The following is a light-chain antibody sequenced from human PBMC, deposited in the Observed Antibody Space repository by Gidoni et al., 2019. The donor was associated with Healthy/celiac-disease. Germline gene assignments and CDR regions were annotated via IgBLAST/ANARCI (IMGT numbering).Light chain of an antibody. Sequence: ELVMTQSPATLSVSPGERATLSCRASQSVSSNLAWYQQNPGQAPRLRIYGASTRATGIPARFSGSGSGTEFTLTISSLQSEDFAVYYCQQYNNWPLYTFGQGTKLEIK. CDR1: QSVSSN. V-gene: IGKV3-15*01. CDR3: QQYNNWPLYT. CDR2: GAS. J-gene: IGKJ2*01.